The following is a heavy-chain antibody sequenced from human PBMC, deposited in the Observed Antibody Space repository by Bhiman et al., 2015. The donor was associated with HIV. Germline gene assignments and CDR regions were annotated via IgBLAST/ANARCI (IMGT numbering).Heavy chain of an antibody. Sequence: QLAESGGHVLWPGGSLRLSCAASGFRFGDYGMSWVRQAPGKGLEWVANIKQDGSEKYYVDSVKGRFTISRDNAKNSLYLQMNSLRVEDTAVYYCARSVVVAAANFFFYGMDVWGQGP. CDR2: IKQDGSEK. CDR3: ARSVVVAAANFFFYGMDV. J-gene: IGHJ6*02. V-gene: IGHV3-7*01. D-gene: IGHD2-15*01. CDR1: GFRFGDYG.